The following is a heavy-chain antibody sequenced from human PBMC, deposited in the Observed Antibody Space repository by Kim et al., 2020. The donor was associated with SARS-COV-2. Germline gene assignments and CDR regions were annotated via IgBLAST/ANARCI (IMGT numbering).Heavy chain of an antibody. D-gene: IGHD6-19*01. CDR2: ISGSGGST. CDR1: GFTFSSYA. CDR3: AQSVLEAGIAVAGTSGYYDMDI. J-gene: IGHJ6*03. Sequence: GGSLRLSCAASGFTFSSYAMSWVRQAPGKGLEWVSRISGSGGSTYYADSVKGRFTISRDNSKNSLYLQMNSLRADDTAVYYCAQSVLEAGIAVAGTSGYYDMDISGKGTTVTVFS. V-gene: IGHV3-23*01.